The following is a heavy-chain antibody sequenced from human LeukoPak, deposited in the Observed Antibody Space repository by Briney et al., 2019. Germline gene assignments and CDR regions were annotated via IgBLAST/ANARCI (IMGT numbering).Heavy chain of an antibody. CDR3: ARDRQGIVGATGFDY. Sequence: SETLSPTCTVPTDSFTSGDFYWSWIRQPPGKGLEWIGYISYSGSTDFNPSLKSRIIMSLDTSKNQFSLNLTSVSVADTAVYYCARDRQGIVGATGFDYWGRGTLVTVSS. J-gene: IGHJ4*02. CDR1: TDSFTSGDFY. CDR2: ISYSGST. D-gene: IGHD1-26*01. V-gene: IGHV4-30-4*08.